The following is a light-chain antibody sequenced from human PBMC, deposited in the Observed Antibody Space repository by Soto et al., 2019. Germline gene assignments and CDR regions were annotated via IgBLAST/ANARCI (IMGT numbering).Light chain of an antibody. Sequence: DIPMTQSPSSLSASVGDRVTITCQASQDISNYLNWYQQKPGKAPKLLIYDASNLETGVPSRFSGSGSGTEFTFTISSLQAEDFATYYCQQYDNLLTFGGGTKVEIK. CDR3: QQYDNLLT. CDR1: QDISNY. V-gene: IGKV1-33*01. CDR2: DAS. J-gene: IGKJ4*01.